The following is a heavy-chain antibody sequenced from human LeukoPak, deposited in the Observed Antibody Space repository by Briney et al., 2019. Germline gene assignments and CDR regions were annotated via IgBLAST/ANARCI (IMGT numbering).Heavy chain of an antibody. J-gene: IGHJ3*02. CDR2: ISSSGSTI. V-gene: IGHV3-48*03. CDR1: GFTFSRHN. D-gene: IGHD2-2*01. Sequence: GGSLRLSCSGSGFTFSRHNMHWVRQAPGKGLEWVSYISSSGSTIYYADSVKGRFTISRDNAKNSLYLQMNSLRAEDTAVYYCARTGYCSSTSCYADAFDIWGQGIMVTVSS. CDR3: ARTGYCSSTSCYADAFDI.